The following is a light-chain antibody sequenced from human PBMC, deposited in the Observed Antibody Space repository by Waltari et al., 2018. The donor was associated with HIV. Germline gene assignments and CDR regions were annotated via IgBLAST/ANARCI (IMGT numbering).Light chain of an antibody. CDR3: QQYEASPPMYT. J-gene: IGKJ2*01. Sequence: EPVLTQSPGTLSLSSGERATLSCRAGQTINSNYLAWYQHKPGLPPRLLIYDASTRAAGIPDRLSGGGSGTDFTLTISRLEPEDFAIYFCQQYEASPPMYTFGQGTRLEV. CDR2: DAS. CDR1: QTINSNY. V-gene: IGKV3-20*01.